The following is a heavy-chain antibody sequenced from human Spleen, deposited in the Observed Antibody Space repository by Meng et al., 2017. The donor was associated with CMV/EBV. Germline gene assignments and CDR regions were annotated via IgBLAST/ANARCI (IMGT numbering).Heavy chain of an antibody. CDR1: GFIFSNYG. Sequence: GESLKISCGASGFIFSNYGMHWVRQAAGKGLEWVAVISYDGSNKYYADSVKGRFTISRDNSKNTLYLQMNSLRAEDTAIYYCTRRSRYGDFWGQGTLVTVSS. CDR2: ISYDGSNK. D-gene: IGHD4-17*01. CDR3: TRRSRYGDF. J-gene: IGHJ4*02. V-gene: IGHV3-30*12.